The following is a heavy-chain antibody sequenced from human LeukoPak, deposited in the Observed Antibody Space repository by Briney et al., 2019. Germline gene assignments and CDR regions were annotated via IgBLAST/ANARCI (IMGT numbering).Heavy chain of an antibody. CDR1: GFTFSSNG. Sequence: GGSLRLSCAASGFTFSSNGMHWVRQAPGKGLEWVAVIWYDGSNKYYADSVKGRFTISRDNSKNTLYLQMNSLRAEDTAVYYCARDLYYYDSSGEYWGQGTLATVSS. CDR2: IWYDGSNK. J-gene: IGHJ4*02. CDR3: ARDLYYYDSSGEY. V-gene: IGHV3-33*01. D-gene: IGHD3-22*01.